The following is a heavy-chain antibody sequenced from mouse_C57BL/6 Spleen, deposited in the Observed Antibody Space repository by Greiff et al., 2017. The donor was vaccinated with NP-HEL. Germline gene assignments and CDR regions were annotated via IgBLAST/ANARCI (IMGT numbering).Heavy chain of an antibody. V-gene: IGHV1-26*01. CDR1: GYTFTDYY. J-gene: IGHJ4*01. CDR2: INPNNGGT. CDR3: ARWERDYAMDY. Sequence: EVQLQQSGPELVKPGASVKISCKASGYTFTDYYMNWVKQSHGKSLEWIGDINPNNGGTSYNQKFKGKATLTVDKSSSTAYMELRSLTSEDSAVYYCARWERDYAMDYWGQGTSVTVSS. D-gene: IGHD4-1*01.